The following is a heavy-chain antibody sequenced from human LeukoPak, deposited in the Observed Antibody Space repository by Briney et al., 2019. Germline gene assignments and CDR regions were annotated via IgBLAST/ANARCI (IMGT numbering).Heavy chain of an antibody. CDR1: GFTFSTYE. J-gene: IGHJ4*02. CDR3: ARVGAASDSRGKGQLPAHFDY. D-gene: IGHD3-22*01. V-gene: IGHV3-21*01. Sequence: GGSLRLSCAASGFTFSTYEMNWVRQAPGKGLEWVSAISGSSTYIFYADSVKGRFTISRDNAENSLYLQMNSLRAEDTALYYCARVGAASDSRGKGQLPAHFDYWGQGTLVTVSS. CDR2: ISGSSTYI.